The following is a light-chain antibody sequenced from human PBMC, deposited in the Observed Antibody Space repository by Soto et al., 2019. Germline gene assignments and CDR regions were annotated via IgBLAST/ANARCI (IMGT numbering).Light chain of an antibody. V-gene: IGKV3-20*01. J-gene: IGKJ2*01. CDR2: GAS. Sequence: EIVLTQSPGALSLSPGEIATLSCRASQSISSSYLAWYQQKPAQAPRLLIYGASNRATGIPDRFSGSGSGTDFTLTISRLEPEDFAVYCCQLYDTSPPGYTFGQGTKLEIK. CDR1: QSISSSY. CDR3: QLYDTSPPGYT.